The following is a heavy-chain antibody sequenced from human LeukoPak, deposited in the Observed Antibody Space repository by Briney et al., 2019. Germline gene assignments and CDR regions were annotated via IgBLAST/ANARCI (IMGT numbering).Heavy chain of an antibody. Sequence: GASVKVSCKVSGCTFTSYAMHWVRQAPGQRLEWMGWINAGNGNTKYSQKFQGRVTITRDTSASTAYMELSSLRSEDTAVYYCARVAAAAGTGDDYWGQGTLVTVSS. J-gene: IGHJ4*02. D-gene: IGHD6-13*01. CDR3: ARVAAAAGTGDDY. CDR2: INAGNGNT. CDR1: GCTFTSYA. V-gene: IGHV1-3*01.